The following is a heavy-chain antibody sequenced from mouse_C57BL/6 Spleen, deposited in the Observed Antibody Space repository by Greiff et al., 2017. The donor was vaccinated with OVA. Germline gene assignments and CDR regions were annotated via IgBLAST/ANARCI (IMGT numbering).Heavy chain of an antibody. CDR3: TRNYGSSSPFDY. J-gene: IGHJ2*01. Sequence: VQLQQSGTALARPGASVKLSCKTSGYTFTSYWMHWVKQRPGQGLEWIGAIYPGNSDTSYNQKFKGKAKLTAVTSASTAYMELSSLTNEDSAVYYCTRNYGSSSPFDYWGQGTTLTVSS. CDR2: IYPGNSDT. D-gene: IGHD1-1*01. V-gene: IGHV1-5*01. CDR1: GYTFTSYW.